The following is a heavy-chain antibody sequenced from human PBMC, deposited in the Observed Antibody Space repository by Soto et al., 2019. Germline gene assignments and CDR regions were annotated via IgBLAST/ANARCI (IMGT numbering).Heavy chain of an antibody. CDR1: GGSISSSNW. CDR2: IYHSGST. V-gene: IGHV4-4*02. D-gene: IGHD2-2*01. J-gene: IGHJ6*02. Sequence: PSETLSLTCAVSGGSISSSNWWSWVRQPPGKGLEWIGEIYHSGSTNYNPSLKSRVTISVDKSKNQFSLKLSSVTAADTAVYYCARNRLGYCISTSCYGDYGMDVWGQGTTVTVSS. CDR3: ARNRLGYCISTSCYGDYGMDV.